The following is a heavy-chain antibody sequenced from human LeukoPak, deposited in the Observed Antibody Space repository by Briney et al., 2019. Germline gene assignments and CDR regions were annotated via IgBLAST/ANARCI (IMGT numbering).Heavy chain of an antibody. CDR2: INPNSGGT. V-gene: IGHV1-2*02. Sequence: ASVKVSCKASGYTFTGYYMHWVRQAPGQGLEWMGWINPNSGGTNYAQKFQGRVTMTRDTSISTAYMELSRLRSDDTAVYYCARGGAGGYSYGYGSWWFDPWGQGTLVAVSS. D-gene: IGHD5-18*01. J-gene: IGHJ5*02. CDR1: GYTFTGYY. CDR3: ARGGAGGYSYGYGSWWFDP.